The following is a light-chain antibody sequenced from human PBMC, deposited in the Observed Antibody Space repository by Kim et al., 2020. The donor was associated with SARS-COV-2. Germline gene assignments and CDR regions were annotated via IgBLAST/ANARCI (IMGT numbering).Light chain of an antibody. V-gene: IGLV2-11*01. CDR2: DVT. CDR1: SSDVGGYNY. J-gene: IGLJ1*01. Sequence: QSALTQPRSVSGSPGQSVAISCTGTSSDVGGYNYVSWYQQHPDKAPKIMIYDVTKRPSGVPDRFSGSKSGNTASLTISGLQAEDEADYHCCSYAGNSYVFGTGTKVTFL. CDR3: CSYAGNSYV.